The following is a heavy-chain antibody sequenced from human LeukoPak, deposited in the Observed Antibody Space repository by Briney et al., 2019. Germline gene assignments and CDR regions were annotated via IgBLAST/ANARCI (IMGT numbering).Heavy chain of an antibody. CDR3: ARATYYDILTGYYPPYYYYGMDA. J-gene: IGHJ6*04. V-gene: IGHV1-69*13. D-gene: IGHD3-9*01. CDR2: IIPIFGTA. CDR1: GGTFSSYA. Sequence: SVNVSCKASGGTFSSYAISWVRQAPGQGLEWMGGIIPIFGTANYAQKFQGRVTITADESTSTAYMELSSLRSEDTAVYYCARATYYDILTGYYPPYYYYGMDAWGKGTTVTVSS.